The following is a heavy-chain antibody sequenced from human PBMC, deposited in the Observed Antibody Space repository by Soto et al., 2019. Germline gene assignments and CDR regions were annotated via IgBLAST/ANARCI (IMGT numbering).Heavy chain of an antibody. CDR2: IYHSGST. D-gene: IGHD6-13*01. J-gene: IGHJ4*02. CDR1: SGSISSSNW. V-gene: IGHV4-4*02. CDR3: ARGAGYSSSWYPRSWYFDY. Sequence: QVQLQESGPGLVKPSGTLSLTCAVSSGSISSSNWWSWVRQPPGKGLEWIGGIYHSGSTNYNPSLKSRVTISVDKSKNQCSLKLSSVTAADTAVYYCARGAGYSSSWYPRSWYFDYWGQGTLVTVSS.